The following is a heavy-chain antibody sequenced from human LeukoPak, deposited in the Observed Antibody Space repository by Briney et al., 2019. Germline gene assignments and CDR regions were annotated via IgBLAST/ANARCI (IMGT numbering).Heavy chain of an antibody. CDR3: ARADYGDYKGRWFFDY. D-gene: IGHD4-17*01. J-gene: IGHJ4*02. Sequence: GGSLRLSCVASGFTVSSNYMSWVRQAPGKGLEWVSFIYSGGSTYYADSVKGQFTISRDNSKNTLYLQMNSLRAEDTAVYYCARADYGDYKGRWFFDYWGQGTLVTVTS. CDR2: IYSGGST. V-gene: IGHV3-53*01. CDR1: GFTVSSNY.